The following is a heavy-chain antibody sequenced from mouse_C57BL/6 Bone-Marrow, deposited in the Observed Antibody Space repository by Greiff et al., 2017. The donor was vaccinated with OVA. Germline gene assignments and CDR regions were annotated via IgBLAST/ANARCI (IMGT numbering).Heavy chain of an antibody. Sequence: VQLQQSGPELVKPGASVKISCKASGYSFTDYNMNWVKQSTGKSLEWIGVINPNYGTTSYNQKFKGKATLTADKSSSTAYMQLNSLTSEDSAVYYCARRLTTVVAASPFDDWGKGTTLTVSS. D-gene: IGHD1-1*01. CDR3: ARRLTTVVAASPFDD. J-gene: IGHJ2*01. CDR1: GYSFTDYN. CDR2: INPNYGTT. V-gene: IGHV1-39*01.